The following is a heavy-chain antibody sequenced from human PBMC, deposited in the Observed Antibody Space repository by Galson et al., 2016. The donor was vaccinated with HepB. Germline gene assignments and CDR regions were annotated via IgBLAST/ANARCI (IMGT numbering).Heavy chain of an antibody. CDR2: LYYSGST. V-gene: IGHV4-39*01. CDR3: ASDYQLLPYNWFDP. CDR1: GGSISSSSYY. D-gene: IGHD2-2*01. J-gene: IGHJ5*02. Sequence: SETLSLTCTVSGGSISSSSYYWGWIRQPPGKGLEWIGSLYYSGSTYYNPSLKSRVTISVDTSKNQFSLKLRSVTAAATAVYYCASDYQLLPYNWFDPWGQGTLVTVSS.